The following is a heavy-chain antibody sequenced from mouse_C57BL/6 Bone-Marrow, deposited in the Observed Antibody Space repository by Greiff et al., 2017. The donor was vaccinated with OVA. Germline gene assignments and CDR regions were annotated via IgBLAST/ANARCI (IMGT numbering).Heavy chain of an antibody. J-gene: IGHJ1*03. D-gene: IGHD4-1*01. CDR3: ARWPELTVTCWYFDV. V-gene: IGHV1-59*01. CDR1: GYTFTSYW. Sequence: QVQLKQPGAELVRPGTSVKLSCKASGYTFTSYWMHWVKQRPGQGLEWIGVIDPSDSYTNYNQKFKGKATLTVDTSSSTAYMQLSSLTSEDSAVYYCARWPELTVTCWYFDVWGTGTTVTVSS. CDR2: IDPSDSYT.